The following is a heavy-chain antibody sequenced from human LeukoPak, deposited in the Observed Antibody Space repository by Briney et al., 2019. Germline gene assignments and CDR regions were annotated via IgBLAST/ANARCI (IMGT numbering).Heavy chain of an antibody. J-gene: IGHJ4*02. CDR2: INPNSGGT. CDR1: GYTFTGYY. CDR3: ARDLTYYDFWSGYYSSGILDY. V-gene: IGHV1-2*02. Sequence: ASVKVSCKASGYTFTGYYMHWVRQAPGQGLEWMGWINPNSGGTNYAQKFQGRVPMTRDTSISTAYMELSRLRSDGTAVYYCARDLTYYDFWSGYYSSGILDYWGQGTLVTVSS. D-gene: IGHD3-3*01.